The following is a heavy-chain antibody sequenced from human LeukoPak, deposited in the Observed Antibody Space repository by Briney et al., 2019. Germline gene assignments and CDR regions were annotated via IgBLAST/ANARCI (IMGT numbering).Heavy chain of an antibody. CDR2: IYYSGST. V-gene: IGHV4-59*08. CDR3: ARARTPSVATPGYFDY. Sequence: SETLSLTCTVSGGSISSYYWSWIRQPPRKGLEWIGYIYYSGSTNYNPSLKSRVTISVDTSKNQFSLKLSSVTAADTAVYYCARARTPSVATPGYFDYWGQGTLVTVSS. D-gene: IGHD4-23*01. J-gene: IGHJ4*02. CDR1: GGSISSYY.